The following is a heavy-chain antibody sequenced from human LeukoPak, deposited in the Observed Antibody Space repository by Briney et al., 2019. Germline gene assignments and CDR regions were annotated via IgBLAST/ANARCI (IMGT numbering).Heavy chain of an antibody. J-gene: IGHJ4*02. CDR3: ARVGLNRGAQWLVSDY. Sequence: SETMSLTCAVYGGSFSGYYWSWIRQPPGKGLEWIGEINHSGSTNYNPSLKSRVPISVDTSKNQFSLKLSSVTAADTAVYYCARVGLNRGAQWLVSDYWGQGTLVTVSS. D-gene: IGHD6-19*01. CDR1: GGSFSGYY. V-gene: IGHV4-34*01. CDR2: INHSGST.